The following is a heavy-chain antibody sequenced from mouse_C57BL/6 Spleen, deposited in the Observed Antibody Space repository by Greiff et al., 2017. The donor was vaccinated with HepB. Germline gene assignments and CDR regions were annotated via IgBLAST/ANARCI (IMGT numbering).Heavy chain of an antibody. CDR3: ARSFITTVVATSYFDY. CDR1: GYTFTDYY. J-gene: IGHJ2*01. D-gene: IGHD1-1*01. CDR2: IYPGSGNT. Sequence: VQLQQSGAELVRPGASVKLSCKASGYTFTDYYINWVKQRPGQGLEWIARIYPGSGNTYYNEKFKGKATLTAEKSSSTAYMQLSSLTSEDSAVYFCARSFITTVVATSYFDYWGQGTTLTVSS. V-gene: IGHV1-76*01.